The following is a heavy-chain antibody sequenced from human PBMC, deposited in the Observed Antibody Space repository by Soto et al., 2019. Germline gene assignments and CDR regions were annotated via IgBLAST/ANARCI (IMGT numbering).Heavy chain of an antibody. CDR1: GFTFSSYA. Sequence: EVQLLESGGGLVQPGGSLRLSCAASGFTFSSYAMSWVRQAPGKGLEWVSAISGSGGSTYYADSVKGRFTISRDNSKNQLFXQMNSLRAEDTAVYYCAKDPNIVVVPQRPGVLFDYWGQGTLVTVSS. CDR3: AKDPNIVVVPQRPGVLFDY. CDR2: ISGSGGST. J-gene: IGHJ4*02. V-gene: IGHV3-23*01. D-gene: IGHD2-15*01.